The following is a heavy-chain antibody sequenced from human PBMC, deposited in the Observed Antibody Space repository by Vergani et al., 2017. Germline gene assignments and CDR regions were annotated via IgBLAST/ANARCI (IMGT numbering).Heavy chain of an antibody. Sequence: QVQLQESGPGLVKPSETLSLTCTVSGGSISSYYWSWIRQPPGKGLEWIGRIYTSGSTNYNPSLKSRVTISVDTSKNQFSLKLSSVTAADTAVYYCARAAIYYDNNATGEPWGQGTLVTVSS. CDR2: IYTSGST. CDR3: ARAAIYYDNNATGEP. J-gene: IGHJ5*02. V-gene: IGHV4-4*08. CDR1: GGSISSYY. D-gene: IGHD3-22*01.